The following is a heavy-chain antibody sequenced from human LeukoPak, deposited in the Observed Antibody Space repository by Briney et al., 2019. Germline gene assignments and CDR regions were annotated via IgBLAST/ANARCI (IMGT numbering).Heavy chain of an antibody. CDR3: ARDSVPSGSLFYSSSWYDYYYGMDV. D-gene: IGHD6-13*01. CDR2: VHHGGST. CDR1: GYSIRNGYY. Sequence: SETLSLTCTVSGYSIRNGYYWGWIRQPPGKGLEWIGSVHHGGSTYYNPSLKSRVTISVDTSKNQFSLKLTSVTAADTAVYYCARDSVPSGSLFYSSSWYDYYYGMDVWGQGTTVTVSS. V-gene: IGHV4-38-2*02. J-gene: IGHJ6*02.